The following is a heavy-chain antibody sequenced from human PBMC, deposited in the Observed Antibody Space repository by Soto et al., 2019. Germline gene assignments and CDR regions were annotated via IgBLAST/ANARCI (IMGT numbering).Heavy chain of an antibody. CDR1: GGSISSYY. V-gene: IGHV4-59*08. Sequence: PSETLSLTCTVSGGSISSYYWSWIRQPPGKGLEWIGYIYYSGSTNYNPSLKSRVTISVDTSKNQFSLKLSSVTAADTAVYYCARGAYCGGDCYSPLDYWGQGTLVTVS. D-gene: IGHD2-21*02. J-gene: IGHJ4*02. CDR3: ARGAYCGGDCYSPLDY. CDR2: IYYSGST.